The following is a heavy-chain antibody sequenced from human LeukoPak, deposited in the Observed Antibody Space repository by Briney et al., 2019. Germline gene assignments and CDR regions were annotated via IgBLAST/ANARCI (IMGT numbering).Heavy chain of an antibody. CDR1: GYTFTGYY. Sequence: ASVKVSCKASGYTFTGYYMHWVRQAPGQGLEWMGWINPNSGGTNYAQKFQGRVTMTRDTSISTAYMELSRLRSDDTAVYYCARTSVAPREWLSFDYWGEGPVVTVSS. CDR3: ARTSVAPREWLSFDY. CDR2: INPNSGGT. V-gene: IGHV1-2*02. D-gene: IGHD3-3*01. J-gene: IGHJ4*02.